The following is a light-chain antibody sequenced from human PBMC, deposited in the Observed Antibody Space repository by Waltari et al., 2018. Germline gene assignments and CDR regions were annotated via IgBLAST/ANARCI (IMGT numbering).Light chain of an antibody. CDR2: VNSDGSH. V-gene: IGLV4-69*01. CDR3: QTWGTGIQV. J-gene: IGLJ3*02. CDR1: SGHRSYA. Sequence: QLVLTQSPSASASLGASVNLTCTLSSGHRSYAIAWHQQQPEKGPRFLMKVNSDGSHTTGDGIADRFSGSSSGAERYLTISGLQSEDEADYYCQTWGTGIQVFGGGTKLSV.